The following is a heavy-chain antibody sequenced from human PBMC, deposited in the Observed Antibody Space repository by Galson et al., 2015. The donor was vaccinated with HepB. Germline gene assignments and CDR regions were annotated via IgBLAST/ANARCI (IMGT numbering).Heavy chain of an antibody. CDR1: GFTLSTYE. CDR2: SSSSGTTL. V-gene: IGHV3-48*03. J-gene: IGHJ4*02. Sequence: SLRLSCAASGFTLSTYEMNWVRQAPGKGLEWVSYSSSSGTTLFYADSVKGRFTISRDNAKNTLSLQMDSLRVEDTAVYYCASAHYIMGPFDNWGQGTLVTGSS. D-gene: IGHD3-10*01. CDR3: ASAHYIMGPFDN.